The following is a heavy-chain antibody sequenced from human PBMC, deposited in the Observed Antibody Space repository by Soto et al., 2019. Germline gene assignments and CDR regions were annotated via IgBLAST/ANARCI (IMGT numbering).Heavy chain of an antibody. CDR3: ARGIVVVVASPDLYYYGMDV. J-gene: IGHJ6*02. CDR1: GGTFSSYA. CDR2: IIPIFGTA. V-gene: IGHV1-69*01. Sequence: QVQLVQSGAEVKKPGSSVKVSCKASGGTFSSYAISWVRQAPGQGLEWMGGIIPIFGTANYAQKFQGRVTITADASTSTAYMELSSLRSEDTAVYYCARGIVVVVASPDLYYYGMDVWGQGTTVTVSS. D-gene: IGHD2-15*01.